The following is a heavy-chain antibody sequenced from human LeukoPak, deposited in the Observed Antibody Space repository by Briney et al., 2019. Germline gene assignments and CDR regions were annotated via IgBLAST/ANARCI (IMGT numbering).Heavy chain of an antibody. V-gene: IGHV3-53*01. CDR1: GFTVSSNY. D-gene: IGHD4-17*01. Sequence: SGGSLRLSCAASGFTVSSNYMSWVRQAPGKGLEWVSVIYSGGSTYYADSVKGRFTISRDNSKNTLYLQMNSLRAEDTAVYYCAKSRGDYGDFLDYWGQGTLVTVSS. CDR3: AKSRGDYGDFLDY. CDR2: IYSGGST. J-gene: IGHJ4*02.